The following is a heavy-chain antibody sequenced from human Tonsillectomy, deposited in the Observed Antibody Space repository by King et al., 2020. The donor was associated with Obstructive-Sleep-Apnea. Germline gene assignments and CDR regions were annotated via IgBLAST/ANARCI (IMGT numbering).Heavy chain of an antibody. Sequence: QLQESGPRLVKPSETLSLTCTVSGGSISSSSYYWGWVRQPPGKGLEWIGSISYSGNTYYNPSLKSRVTMSVETSKNQFSLKLNSVTAADTAVYYCARPSRTVGDTGIDYWGQGTQVTVSS. J-gene: IGHJ4*02. V-gene: IGHV4-39*01. CDR3: ARPSRTVGDTGIDY. D-gene: IGHD1-26*01. CDR1: GGSISSSSYY. CDR2: ISYSGNT.